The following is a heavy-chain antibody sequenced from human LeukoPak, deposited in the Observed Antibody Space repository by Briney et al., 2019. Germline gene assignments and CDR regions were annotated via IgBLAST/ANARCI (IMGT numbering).Heavy chain of an antibody. CDR1: GYTFTNYA. CDR3: AREGFGSGTNLEVGYFDY. D-gene: IGHD3-10*01. V-gene: IGHV1-3*04. J-gene: IGHJ4*02. CDR2: INTGGDT. Sequence: ASVKVSCKASGYTFTNYAMHWVRQAPGQRLEWMGWINTGGDTAYSQRFQGRVTIISDTFASTAYMDLSNLRSEDTAVYYCAREGFGSGTNLEVGYFDYWGQGSLVTVSS.